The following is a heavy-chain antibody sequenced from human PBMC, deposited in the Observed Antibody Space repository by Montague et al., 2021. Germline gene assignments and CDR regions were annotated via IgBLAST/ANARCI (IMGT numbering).Heavy chain of an antibody. D-gene: IGHD6-13*01. Sequence: CAISGDSVGVDEARRRSVEQTPELQPHRQVVTCYRSEKNYDYAVSVKSRMTISPDTSKNQFSLQLSSVTPEDRAVYYCARDPRYSLSWSFDYWGQGTLVTVSS. V-gene: IGHV6-1*01. J-gene: IGHJ4*02. CDR2: TCYRSEKNY. CDR1: GDSVGVDEAR. CDR3: ARDPRYSLSWSFDY.